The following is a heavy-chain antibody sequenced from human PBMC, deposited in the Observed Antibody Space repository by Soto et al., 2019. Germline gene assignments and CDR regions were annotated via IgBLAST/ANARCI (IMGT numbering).Heavy chain of an antibody. CDR2: IIPIFDTT. D-gene: IGHD3-3*01. CDR1: GGTFTSYA. V-gene: IGHV1-69*01. J-gene: IGHJ4*02. CDR3: AGRPYGGYDFGSLDY. Sequence: QVQLVQSGAEVKKPGSSVKVSCRASGGTFTSYAFSWVRQAPGQGLEWMGGIIPIFDTTSYAQKFQGRVTITADESTSTAYMELSSLRSGDTAVYYCAGRPYGGYDFGSLDYWGQGTLVTVSS.